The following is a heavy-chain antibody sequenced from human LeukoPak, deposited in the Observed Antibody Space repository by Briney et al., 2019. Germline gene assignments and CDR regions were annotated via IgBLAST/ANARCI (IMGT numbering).Heavy chain of an antibody. V-gene: IGHV3-53*01. D-gene: IGHD3-10*01. Sequence: GGSLRLSCAASGFTVSSNYMSWVRQAPGKGLEWVSVIYSSGSTYYADSVKGRFTISRDNAKNSLYLQMNSLRAEDTAVYYCARHSKRAGVLGYWGQGTLVTVSS. CDR1: GFTVSSNY. CDR3: ARHSKRAGVLGY. CDR2: IYSSGST. J-gene: IGHJ4*02.